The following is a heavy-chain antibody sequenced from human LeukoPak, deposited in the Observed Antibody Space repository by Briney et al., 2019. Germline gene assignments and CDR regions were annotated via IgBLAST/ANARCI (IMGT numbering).Heavy chain of an antibody. CDR2: IYHSGRT. V-gene: IGHV4-30-2*05. CDR3: ARAAAQYYYDSSGYAFDI. CDR1: GASISSGGYS. D-gene: IGHD3-22*01. J-gene: IGHJ3*02. Sequence: PSETLSLTCAVSGASISSGGYSWTWIRQPPGKGLEWIGYIYHSGRTYYNPSLKSRVTISVDTSKNQFSLKLSSVTAADTAVYYCARAAAQYYYDSSGYAFDIWGQGTMVTVSS.